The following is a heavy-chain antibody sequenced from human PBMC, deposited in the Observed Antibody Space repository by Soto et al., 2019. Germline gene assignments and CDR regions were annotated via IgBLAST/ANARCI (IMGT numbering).Heavy chain of an antibody. J-gene: IGHJ4*02. CDR3: ARTSTMIVVVIPDFDY. CDR1: GYTFTSYG. CDR2: ISAYNGNT. Sequence: ASVKVSCKASGYTFTSYGISWVRQAPGQGLEWMGWISAYNGNTNYAQKLQGRVTMTTDTSTSTAYMELRSLRSDDTAVYYCARTSTMIVVVIPDFDYWGQGTLVTVS. D-gene: IGHD3-22*01. V-gene: IGHV1-18*01.